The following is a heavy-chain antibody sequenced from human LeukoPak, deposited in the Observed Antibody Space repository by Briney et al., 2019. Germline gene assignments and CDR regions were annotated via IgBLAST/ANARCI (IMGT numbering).Heavy chain of an antibody. Sequence: GGSLRLSCEASGFTFRSYAMSWVRQAPGKGLEWVSGISGSGDSTSYADSVKGRFTISRDNSKNTLYLQMNSLRAEDTAVYYCAKLTTTSYFDYRGQGTLVTVSS. CDR1: GFTFRSYA. CDR3: AKLTTTSYFDY. J-gene: IGHJ4*02. CDR2: ISGSGDST. D-gene: IGHD3-22*01. V-gene: IGHV3-23*01.